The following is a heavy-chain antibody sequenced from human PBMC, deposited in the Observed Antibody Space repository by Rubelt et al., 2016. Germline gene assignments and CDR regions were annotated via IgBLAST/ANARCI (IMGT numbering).Heavy chain of an antibody. Sequence: QLQLQESGPGLVKPSETLSLTCTVSGGSVSSTSHDWHWIRQPPGKGLEWIATIHYSGSTYYNPSLRRRVTITIDTYGNNFSLKLTSLSAADRAMYYCATVPATVDHHAGYFQHWGQGTLVTVSS. CDR1: GGSVSSTSHD. J-gene: IGHJ1*01. D-gene: IGHD4-23*01. CDR2: IHYSGST. CDR3: ATVPATVDHHAGYFQH. V-gene: IGHV4-39*07.